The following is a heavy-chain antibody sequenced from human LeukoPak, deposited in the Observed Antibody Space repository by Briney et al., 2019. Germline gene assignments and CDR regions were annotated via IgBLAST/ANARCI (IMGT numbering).Heavy chain of an antibody. CDR2: ISAYNGYT. CDR3: ATGSESGSYHDAFDI. J-gene: IGHJ3*02. Sequence: ASVKVSCKASGYTFTNYGISWVRQAPGQGLEWMGWISAYNGYTDYAQKLQFRVTMTTDTSTSTAYMELRGLRSDDTAVYYCATGSESGSYHDAFDIWGQGTMVTVSS. V-gene: IGHV1-18*01. D-gene: IGHD1-26*01. CDR1: GYTFTNYG.